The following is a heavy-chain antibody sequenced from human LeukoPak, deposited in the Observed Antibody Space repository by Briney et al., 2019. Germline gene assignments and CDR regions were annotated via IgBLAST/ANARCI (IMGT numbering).Heavy chain of an antibody. V-gene: IGHV4-39*07. CDR1: GGSISSSSYY. D-gene: IGHD5-18*01. J-gene: IGHJ4*02. CDR2: IYYSGST. Sequence: SETLSLTCTVSGGSISSSSYYWGWIRQPPGTGLEWIGSIYYSGSTYYNPSLKSRVTISVDTSKNQFSLKLSSVTAADTAVYYCASNSGYSYGYDYWGQGTLVTVSS. CDR3: ASNSGYSYGYDY.